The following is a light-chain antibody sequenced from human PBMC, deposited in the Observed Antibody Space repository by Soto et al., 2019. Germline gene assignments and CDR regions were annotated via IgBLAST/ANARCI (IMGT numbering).Light chain of an antibody. V-gene: IGKV1-12*01. J-gene: IGKJ3*01. Sequence: IQMTQSPTSVSASVGDRVTITCRASQGVSSWLAWYQHKPGKAPNLLMYATSNLPFGVPSRFSGSGSGTDFTLTSSSLQPEDFATYYCQQTHSFPLTFGPGTKVDIK. CDR3: QQTHSFPLT. CDR1: QGVSSW. CDR2: ATS.